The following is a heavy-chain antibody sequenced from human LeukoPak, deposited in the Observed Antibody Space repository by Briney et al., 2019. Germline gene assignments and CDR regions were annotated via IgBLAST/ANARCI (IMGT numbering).Heavy chain of an antibody. CDR2: INHSGST. CDR3: ARGGPAPVYYMDV. CDR1: GGSFSGYY. V-gene: IGHV4-34*01. D-gene: IGHD1-14*01. J-gene: IGHJ6*03. Sequence: PSETLSLTCAVYGGSFSGYYWSWIRQPPGEGLEWIGEINHSGSTNYNPSLKSRVTISVDTSKNQFSLKLSSVTAADTAVYYCARGGPAPVYYMDVWGKGTTATVSS.